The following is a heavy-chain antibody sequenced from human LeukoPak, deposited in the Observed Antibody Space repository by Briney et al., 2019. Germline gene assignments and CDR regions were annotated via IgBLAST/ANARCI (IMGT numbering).Heavy chain of an antibody. CDR1: GGSISSYY. CDR2: IYYSGST. CDR3: AADDFWSGYSNGPFDY. J-gene: IGHJ4*02. V-gene: IGHV4-59*01. D-gene: IGHD3-3*01. Sequence: SETLSLTCTVSGGSISSYYWSWIRQPPGKGLEWIGYIYYSGSTNYNPSLKSRVTISVDTSKNQFSLKLSSVTAADTAVYYCAADDFWSGYSNGPFDYWGQGTPVTVSS.